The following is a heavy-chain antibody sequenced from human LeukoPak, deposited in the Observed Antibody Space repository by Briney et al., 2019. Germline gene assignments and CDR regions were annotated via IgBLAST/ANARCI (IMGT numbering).Heavy chain of an antibody. CDR3: ARERAAGRIDY. V-gene: IGHV3-48*03. Sequence: GGSLRLSCAASGFTFSSYEMNWVRQAPGKGLEWVSYISSSGSTIYYADSVKGRFTISRDNSKNTLYLQMNSLRAEDTAVYYCARERAAGRIDYWGQGTLVTVSS. D-gene: IGHD6-13*01. CDR2: ISSSGSTI. J-gene: IGHJ4*02. CDR1: GFTFSSYE.